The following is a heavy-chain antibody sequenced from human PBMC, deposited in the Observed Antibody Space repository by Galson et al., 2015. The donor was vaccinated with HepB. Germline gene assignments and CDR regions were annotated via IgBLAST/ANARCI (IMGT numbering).Heavy chain of an antibody. CDR2: ISPYNHNT. D-gene: IGHD2-15*01. J-gene: IGHJ5*02. CDR3: ARGALVVVVGATQNNWFGP. V-gene: IGHV1-18*01. Sequence: SVKVSCKASGYTFSTYSITWVRQAPGQGLEWMGWISPYNHNTNYAQKFQGRVSMTTDTSTSTAFMELRSLRSDDTAVYYCARGALVVVVGATQNNWFGPWGQGTLVTVSS. CDR1: GYTFSTYS.